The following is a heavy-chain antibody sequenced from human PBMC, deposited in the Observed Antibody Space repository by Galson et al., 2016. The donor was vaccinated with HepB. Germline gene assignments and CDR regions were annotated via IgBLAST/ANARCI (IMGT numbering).Heavy chain of an antibody. CDR3: ERYSTVTNYYGMDV. CDR2: ISSRGSLI. D-gene: IGHD4-17*01. V-gene: IGHV3-11*04. J-gene: IGHJ6*02. CDR1: GFNFIDYY. Sequence: SLRLSCAASGFNFIDYYMTWVRQAPGKGLQWVSHISSRGSLINYADSVKGRFTISRDNARNSLYLEMNSLRAEDTAIYYCERYSTVTNYYGMDVWGQGTTVPVSS.